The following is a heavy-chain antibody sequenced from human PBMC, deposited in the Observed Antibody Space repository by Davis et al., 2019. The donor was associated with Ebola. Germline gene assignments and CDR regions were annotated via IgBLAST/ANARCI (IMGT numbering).Heavy chain of an antibody. CDR2: IWYDGSNK. CDR1: GFTSSTYH. J-gene: IGHJ4*02. Sequence: PGGSLRLSCAASGFTSSTYHFPWVRQAPAKGLERVSFIWYDGSNKYFVDSVRGRFTISRDNSKNTVFLQMNSLRPQDTALYYCAKDHSLFRGGFDYWGQGTLVTVSS. D-gene: IGHD5/OR15-5a*01. CDR3: AKDHSLFRGGFDY. V-gene: IGHV3-30*02.